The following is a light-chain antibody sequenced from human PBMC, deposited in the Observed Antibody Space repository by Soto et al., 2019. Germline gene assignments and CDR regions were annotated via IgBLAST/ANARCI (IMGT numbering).Light chain of an antibody. J-gene: IGKJ1*01. CDR3: QQYGSLPQT. CDR2: DTS. CDR1: QSVGGSS. Sequence: PGERATVSCRASQSVGGSSLAWYQQRPGQAPRLLIYDTSKRATGIPDRFSGSGSGTDFTLTISRLEPEDFAVYYCQQYGSLPQTFGQGTKVDI. V-gene: IGKV3-20*01.